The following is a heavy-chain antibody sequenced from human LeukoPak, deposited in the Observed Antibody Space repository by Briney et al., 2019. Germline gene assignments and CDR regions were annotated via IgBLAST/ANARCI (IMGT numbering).Heavy chain of an antibody. CDR1: GFTFSAFA. J-gene: IGHJ3*02. V-gene: IGHV3-30*03. Sequence: PGRSLRLSCAASGFTFSAFAMHWVRQAPGKGLEWVAVILYDGSNKYYADSVKGRLTISRDNAKNSLYLQMNSLRAEDTAVYYCARSPRGSAFDIWGQGTMVTVSS. CDR2: ILYDGSNK. CDR3: ARSPRGSAFDI.